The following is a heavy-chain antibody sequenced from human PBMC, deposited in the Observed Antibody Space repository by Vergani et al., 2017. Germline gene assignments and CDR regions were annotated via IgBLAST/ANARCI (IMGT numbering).Heavy chain of an antibody. J-gene: IGHJ6*02. CDR2: VDPEDGET. CDR1: GYTFTDHY. D-gene: IGHD3-10*01. V-gene: IGHV1-69-2*01. CDR3: ARGIAIRRFGELYPVTPYYYYGMDV. Sequence: EVQLVQSGAEVKKPGATMKISCKVSGYTFTDHYMHWVKQAPGKGLEWMGLVDPEDGETIYAEKFKGRVTIAADTSTDTAHLELSSLRSEDTAVYYCARGIAIRRFGELYPVTPYYYYGMDVWGQGTTVTVSS.